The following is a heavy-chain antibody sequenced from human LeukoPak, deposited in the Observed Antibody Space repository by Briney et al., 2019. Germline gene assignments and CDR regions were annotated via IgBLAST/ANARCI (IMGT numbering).Heavy chain of an antibody. Sequence: NPGGSLRLSCAASGFTFSSYSMNWVRQAPGKGLEWVSSISSSRSYIYYVDSVKGRFTISRDNAKNSLYLQMNSLRAEDTAVYYCARDLPDEVPSCDLWGRGTLVTVSS. V-gene: IGHV3-21*01. CDR2: ISSSRSYI. CDR3: ARDLPDEVPSCDL. J-gene: IGHJ2*01. D-gene: IGHD1-1*01. CDR1: GFTFSSYS.